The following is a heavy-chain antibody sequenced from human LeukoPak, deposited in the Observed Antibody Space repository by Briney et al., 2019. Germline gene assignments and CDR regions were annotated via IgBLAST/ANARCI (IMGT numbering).Heavy chain of an antibody. CDR1: GFNFRTYW. D-gene: IGHD5/OR15-5a*01. Sequence: GGSLRLSCAASGFNFRTYWMSWVRPAPGKGLEWVANIKLDGSETYYVDSVKGRFTISRDNAKDSLYLQMNSLRADDTAVYYCARDRRLDFYYYMDVWGKGTTVTVSS. CDR2: IKLDGSET. J-gene: IGHJ6*03. CDR3: ARDRRLDFYYYMDV. V-gene: IGHV3-7*01.